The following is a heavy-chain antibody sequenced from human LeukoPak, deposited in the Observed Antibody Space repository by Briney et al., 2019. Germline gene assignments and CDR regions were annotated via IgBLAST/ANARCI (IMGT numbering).Heavy chain of an antibody. J-gene: IGHJ4*02. CDR1: GFTFSSHS. Sequence: GGSLRLSCAASGFTFSSHSMAWVRQAPGKGLEWVSGISDRGTTTYYADSVKGRFTSSRDNSKNILYLQMNSLRAEDTAVYYCAKGGYCIGGTCYLPTADYWGQGTLVTVSS. V-gene: IGHV3-23*01. D-gene: IGHD2-15*01. CDR3: AKGGYCIGGTCYLPTADY. CDR2: ISDRGTTT.